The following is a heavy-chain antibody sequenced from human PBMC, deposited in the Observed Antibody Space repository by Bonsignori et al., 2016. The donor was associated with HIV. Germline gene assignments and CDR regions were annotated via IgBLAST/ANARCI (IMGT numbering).Heavy chain of an antibody. CDR2: IYYSGST. D-gene: IGHD6-13*01. V-gene: IGHV4-59*01. CDR3: ARGWIAAAGVGIRYFDY. Sequence: RQAPGKGLEWIGYIYYSGSTNYNPSLKSRVTISVDTSKNQFSLKLSSVTAADTAVYYCARGWIAAAGVGIRYFDYWGQGTLVTVSS. J-gene: IGHJ4*02.